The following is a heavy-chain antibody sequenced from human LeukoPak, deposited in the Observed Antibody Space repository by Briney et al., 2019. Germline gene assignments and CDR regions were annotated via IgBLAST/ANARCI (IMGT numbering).Heavy chain of an antibody. CDR3: ARGKSYGGGYDF. D-gene: IGHD3-16*01. CDR2: MNPNSGDS. J-gene: IGHJ4*02. Sequence: ASVKVSCKASGYTFTSYDINWMRQATGQGLEWMGWMNPNSGDSGFAQRFQGRVTLTRNNSVSAAYMELSSLRSEDTALYYCARGKSYGGGYDFWGQGTLVTVSS. V-gene: IGHV1-8*02. CDR1: GYTFTSYD.